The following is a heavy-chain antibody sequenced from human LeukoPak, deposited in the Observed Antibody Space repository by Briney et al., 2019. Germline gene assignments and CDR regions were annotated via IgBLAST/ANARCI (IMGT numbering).Heavy chain of an antibody. CDR2: ISGDGTNI. J-gene: IGHJ5*02. CDR3: ARDPSYYGSGSYGWFDP. D-gene: IGHD3-10*01. CDR1: GFTFSSYY. V-gene: IGHV3-74*01. Sequence: GGSLRLSCVASGFTFSSYYMQWVRQDPRKGLVWVSRISGDGTNINYADSVRGRFTISRDNAKNTVYLQVNSLRAEDTAVYYCARDPSYYGSGSYGWFDPWGQGTLVTVSS.